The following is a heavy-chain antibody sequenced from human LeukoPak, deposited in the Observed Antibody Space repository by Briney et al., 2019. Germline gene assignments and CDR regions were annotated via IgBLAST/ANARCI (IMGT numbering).Heavy chain of an antibody. J-gene: IGHJ5*02. CDR3: AGSNWFDP. CDR2: SKSDGSST. V-gene: IGHV3-74*01. Sequence: GGSLRLSCAASGFTFSSYAMSWVPQAPGKGLVWVSRSKSDGSSTSYADSVKGRFTISRDNAKNTLYLQMNSLRVEDTAVYYCAGSNWFDPWGQGTLVVVSS. CDR1: GFTFSSYA.